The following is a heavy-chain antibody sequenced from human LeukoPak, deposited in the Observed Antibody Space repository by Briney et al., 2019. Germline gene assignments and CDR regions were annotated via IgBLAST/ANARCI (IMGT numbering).Heavy chain of an antibody. V-gene: IGHV3-48*02. J-gene: IGHJ4*02. D-gene: IGHD3-9*01. CDR3: ARGYDILTGQKLLDY. Sequence: PGGSLRLSCAASGFTFSSYSMNWVRQAPGQGLEWVSYISSSSSTIYYADSVKGRFTISRDYAKNSLYLQMNSLRDEDTAVYYCARGYDILTGQKLLDYWGQGTLVTVSS. CDR2: ISSSSSTI. CDR1: GFTFSSYS.